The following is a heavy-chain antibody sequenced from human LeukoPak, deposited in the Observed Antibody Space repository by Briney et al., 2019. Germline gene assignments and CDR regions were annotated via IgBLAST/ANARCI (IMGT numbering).Heavy chain of an antibody. CDR1: GFTFKDYA. Sequence: SLRLSCEASGFTFKDYAMHWVRQAPGKGLEWVSGISWNSGSIGYADSVKGRFTISRDNAKNSLSLHINRLRTEDTALYYCAKDMYSSGSNGEGYLQHWGQGALSPSPQ. V-gene: IGHV3-9*01. D-gene: IGHD6-19*01. J-gene: IGHJ1*01. CDR2: ISWNSGSI. CDR3: AKDMYSSGSNGEGYLQH.